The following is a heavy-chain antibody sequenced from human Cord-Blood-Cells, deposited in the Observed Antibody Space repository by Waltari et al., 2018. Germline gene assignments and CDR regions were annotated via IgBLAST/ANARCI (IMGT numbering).Heavy chain of an antibody. CDR2: IKPNSGGT. D-gene: IGHD3-10*02. J-gene: IGHJ4*02. CDR1: GYTFCGCY. CDR3: GGGRYVAPFDC. V-gene: IGHV1-2*04. Sequence: QVQLVQSGAEVKKPGASVKVSCSASGYTFCGCYTPGVRQGPGVGLEWSGWIKPNSGGTNYAQKWQSWVTMTSETDISTGYMELSGLRTDVTCGEYCGGGRYVAPFDCWGQGTLVTVSS.